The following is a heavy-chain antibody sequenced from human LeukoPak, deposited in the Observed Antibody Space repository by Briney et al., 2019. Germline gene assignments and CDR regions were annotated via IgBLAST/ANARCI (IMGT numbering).Heavy chain of an antibody. V-gene: IGHV4-31*03. D-gene: IGHD6-13*01. CDR3: ARFIAAAVSNWFDP. CDR2: IYYSGST. CDR1: VGSISSGGYY. Sequence: PSQTLSLTCTVSVGSISSGGYYWSWIRQHPGKGLEWIGYIYYSGSTYYNPSLKSRVTISVDTSKNQFSLKLSSVTAADTAVYYCARFIAAAVSNWFDPWGQGTLVTVSS. J-gene: IGHJ5*02.